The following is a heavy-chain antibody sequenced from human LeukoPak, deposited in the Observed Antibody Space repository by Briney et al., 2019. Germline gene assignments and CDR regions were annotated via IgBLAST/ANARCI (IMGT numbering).Heavy chain of an antibody. J-gene: IGHJ6*02. CDR3: ARADCGGDCRDPYYYYGMDV. D-gene: IGHD2-21*02. V-gene: IGHV1-69*04. CDR2: IIPIFGIA. CDR1: GGTFSSYA. Sequence: SVNVSCKASGGTFSSYAISWVRQAPGQGLEWMGRIIPIFGIANYAQKFQGRVTITADKSTSTAYMELSSLRSEDTAVYYCARADCGGDCRDPYYYYGMDVWGQGTTVTVSS.